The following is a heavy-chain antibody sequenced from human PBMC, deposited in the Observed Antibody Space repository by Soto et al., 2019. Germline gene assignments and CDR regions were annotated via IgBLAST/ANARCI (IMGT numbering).Heavy chain of an antibody. Sequence: EVQLLESGGGLVQPGGSLRLSCAASGFTFSSYAMSWARQAPGKGLEWVSAISGSGGSTYYADSVKGRFTISRDNSKNTLYLQMNSLRAEDTAVYYCAKMGSGWLLYPADWFDPWGQGTLVTVSS. V-gene: IGHV3-23*01. CDR1: GFTFSSYA. CDR2: ISGSGGST. J-gene: IGHJ5*02. CDR3: AKMGSGWLLYPADWFDP. D-gene: IGHD2-2*02.